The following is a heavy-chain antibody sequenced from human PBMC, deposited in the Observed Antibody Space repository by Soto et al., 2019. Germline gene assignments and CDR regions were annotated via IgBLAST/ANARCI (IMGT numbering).Heavy chain of an antibody. CDR2: TYYRSRWYN. J-gene: IGHJ4*02. V-gene: IGHV6-1*01. Sequence: PSQTLSLTCAISGDSVSSNSAAWNWIRQSPSRGLEWLGRTYYRSRWYNDYAVSVRGRFTISRDDSRNSLYLQMNSLKTEDTAMYYCARINGNTYQFAYWGQGALVTVSS. D-gene: IGHD2-2*01. CDR1: GDSVSSNSAA. CDR3: ARINGNTYQFAY.